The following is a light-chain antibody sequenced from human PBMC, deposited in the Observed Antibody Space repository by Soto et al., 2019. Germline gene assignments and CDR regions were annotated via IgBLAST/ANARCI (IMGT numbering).Light chain of an antibody. Sequence: QSALTQPPSASGSPGQSVTISCTGTSSDVGGYNYVSWYQHHPGKAPKLIIYEVDERPSGVPDRFSGSKSGNTASLTVSGLQAEDEADYYCSSYVDSNNFPYVFGTGTKLTVL. CDR2: EVD. CDR3: SSYVDSNNFPYV. V-gene: IGLV2-8*01. CDR1: SSDVGGYNY. J-gene: IGLJ1*01.